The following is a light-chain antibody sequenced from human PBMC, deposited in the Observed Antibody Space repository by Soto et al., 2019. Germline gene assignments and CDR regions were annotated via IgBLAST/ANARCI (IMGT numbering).Light chain of an antibody. CDR2: GNS. V-gene: IGLV1-40*01. J-gene: IGLJ2*01. CDR3: QSYDRSLSGVV. Sequence: QYVLTQPHSVSGAPVQRVTISCTWRSSNIGAGYDVHWYQQLPGTAPKLLIYGNSNRPSGVPDRFSGSKSGTSASLAITGLQAEDDAYYYCQSYDRSLSGVVFCGGTKLTVL. CDR1: SSNIGAGYD.